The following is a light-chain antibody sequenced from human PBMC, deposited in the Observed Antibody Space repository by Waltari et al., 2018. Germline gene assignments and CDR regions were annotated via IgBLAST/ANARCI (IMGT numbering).Light chain of an antibody. CDR3: QQYYSYFT. CDR1: QSIGSL. CDR2: DAS. Sequence: DIQMTPSPSTLSASVGDSVTITCRASQSIGSLLAWYQQKPGKAPKLLIYDASSLESGVPSRFSGSGSGTEFTLTINSLQPDDFATYSCQQYYSYFTFGGGAKVEIK. V-gene: IGKV1-5*01. J-gene: IGKJ4*01.